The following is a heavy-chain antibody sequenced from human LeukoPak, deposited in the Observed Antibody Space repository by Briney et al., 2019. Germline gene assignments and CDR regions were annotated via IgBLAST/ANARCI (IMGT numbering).Heavy chain of an antibody. CDR3: ARDSFAALTLGATSDY. Sequence: GSLRLSCAASGFTFSSYWMSWVRQAPGKGLEWVANIKQDGSEKYYVDSVKGRFTISRDNAKNSLYLQMNSLRAEDTAVYYCARDSFAALTLGATSDYWGQGTLVTVSS. CDR1: GFTFSSYW. J-gene: IGHJ4*02. D-gene: IGHD1-26*01. V-gene: IGHV3-7*01. CDR2: IKQDGSEK.